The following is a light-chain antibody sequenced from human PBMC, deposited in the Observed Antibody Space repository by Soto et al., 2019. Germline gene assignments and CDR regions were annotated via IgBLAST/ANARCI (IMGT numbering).Light chain of an antibody. CDR1: SSNIGSNT. CDR2: SNN. V-gene: IGLV1-44*01. J-gene: IGLJ1*01. CDR3: AAWDDSLNVHV. Sequence: QSVLTQPPSETGTPGQGVTISSTGSSSNIGSNTVNWYQQLPGTAPKLLIYSNNQRPSGVPDRFSGSKSGTSASLAISGLQSEDEADYYCAAWDDSLNVHVFGTGTKVTVL.